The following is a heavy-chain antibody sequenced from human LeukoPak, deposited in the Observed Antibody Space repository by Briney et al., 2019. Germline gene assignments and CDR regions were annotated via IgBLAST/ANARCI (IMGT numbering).Heavy chain of an antibody. CDR3: ARDRYCSGTSCLYGVDV. D-gene: IGHD2-2*01. CDR2: IYYSGST. Sequence: SQTLSLTCTVSGGSISSGGYYWSWIRQPPGKGLEWIGYIYYSGSTYYNPSLKSRLSISVDTSRDQFSLKLSSVTATDTAVYYCARDRYCSGTSCLYGVDVWGQGTTVTVSS. J-gene: IGHJ6*02. V-gene: IGHV4-30-4*01. CDR1: GGSISSGGYY.